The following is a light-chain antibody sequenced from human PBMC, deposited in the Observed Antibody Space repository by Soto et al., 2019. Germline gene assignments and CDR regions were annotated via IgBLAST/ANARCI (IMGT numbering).Light chain of an antibody. Sequence: EIQMTQSPSSLSASVGDRVTITCRASQSISSYLNWYQQKPGKDPKLLIYAASSLQSGVPSRFSGSGSGTDFNLTISSLQAEDFATYYCQQSHSPPRTFGQGTKLEIK. CDR1: QSISSY. V-gene: IGKV1-39*01. CDR2: AAS. CDR3: QQSHSPPRT. J-gene: IGKJ1*01.